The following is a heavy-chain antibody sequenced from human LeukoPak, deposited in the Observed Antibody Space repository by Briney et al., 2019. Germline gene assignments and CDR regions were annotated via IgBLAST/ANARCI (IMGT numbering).Heavy chain of an antibody. CDR3: VRHGTGSYFEY. V-gene: IGHV4-59*08. CDR1: GGSFSTYY. Sequence: PSETLSLTCTVSGGSFSTYYWSWIRQPPGKGLEWIGYIYYSGSTNYNPSLRSRVTISVDTSKNQFSLELTSATAPDTAVYYCVRHGTGSYFEYWGQGTLVTVSS. D-gene: IGHD3/OR15-3a*01. J-gene: IGHJ4*02. CDR2: IYYSGST.